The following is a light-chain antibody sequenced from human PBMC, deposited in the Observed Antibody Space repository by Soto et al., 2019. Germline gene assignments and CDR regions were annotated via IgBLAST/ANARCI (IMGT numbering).Light chain of an antibody. Sequence: EIVLTQSPDTLSLSPGERATLSCRASQSIRSERLAWYQQKPGQAPRLVIFDASNRASGMPERFGGSGSGADFTLTINRLEPEDFALYYCQQYGSSPITFGQGTRLENK. V-gene: IGKV3-20*01. J-gene: IGKJ5*01. CDR3: QQYGSSPIT. CDR1: QSIRSER. CDR2: DAS.